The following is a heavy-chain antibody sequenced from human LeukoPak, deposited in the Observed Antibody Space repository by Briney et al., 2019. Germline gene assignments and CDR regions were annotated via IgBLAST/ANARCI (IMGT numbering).Heavy chain of an antibody. V-gene: IGHV3-23*01. CDR1: GFTFAGHA. J-gene: IGHJ5*02. Sequence: GGSLRLSCAASGFTFAGHAMSWVRQAPGEGLEWVSAISGSGGSTYYADSVKGRFTISRDNSKNTLYLQMNSLGAEDTAVYYCARESGIAAALDLWGQGTLVTVSS. D-gene: IGHD6-13*01. CDR2: ISGSGGST. CDR3: ARESGIAAALDL.